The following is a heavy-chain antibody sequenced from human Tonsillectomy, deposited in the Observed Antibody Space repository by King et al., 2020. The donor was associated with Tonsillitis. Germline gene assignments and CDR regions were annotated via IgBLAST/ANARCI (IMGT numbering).Heavy chain of an antibody. J-gene: IGHJ2*01. CDR2: ISSSISYI. Sequence: VQLVESGGGLVKPGGSLRLSCAASGFTFSSYGMNWVRQAPGKGLEWVSSISSSISYIYYAESVKGRFTISRDNAKNSLYLQMNSLRIEDSAFYYCARTLVGATTFYFDLWGRGTLVTVSS. CDR1: GFTFSSYG. CDR3: ARTLVGATTFYFDL. D-gene: IGHD1-26*01. V-gene: IGHV3-21*01.